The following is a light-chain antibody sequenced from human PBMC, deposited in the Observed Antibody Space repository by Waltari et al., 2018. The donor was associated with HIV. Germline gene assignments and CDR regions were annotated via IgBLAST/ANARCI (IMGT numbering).Light chain of an antibody. Sequence: IVKIQSLASLAVSLGERATIKCKSSQTIFYNSIKQHDLSWYQQRQGQPPTLLNYWASTRESAVPDRFSGSASGTDFTHTISSLQAEDVAVYYCQQDYRTPLTFGGGTKVQIK. V-gene: IGKV4-1*01. CDR3: QQDYRTPLT. J-gene: IGKJ4*01. CDR1: QTIFYNSIKQHD. CDR2: WAS.